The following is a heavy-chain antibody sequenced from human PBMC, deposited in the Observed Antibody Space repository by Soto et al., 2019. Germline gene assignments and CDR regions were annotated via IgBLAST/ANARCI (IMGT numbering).Heavy chain of an antibody. Sequence: GGSLRLSCAASGFTFSSYWMSWVRQAPGKGLEWVANIKQDGSEKYYVASVKGRFTTSRDNAKNSLYLQINSLRAEDTAVYYCARDTELEPPTSYYYYMDVWGKGTTVTVSS. CDR1: GFTFSSYW. CDR3: ARDTELEPPTSYYYYMDV. D-gene: IGHD1-1*01. V-gene: IGHV3-7*01. J-gene: IGHJ6*03. CDR2: IKQDGSEK.